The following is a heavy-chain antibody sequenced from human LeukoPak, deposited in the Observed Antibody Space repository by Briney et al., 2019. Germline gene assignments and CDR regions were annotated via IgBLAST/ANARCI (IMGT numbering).Heavy chain of an antibody. CDR3: ARGGYISSWYWVY. CDR1: GFSFSDYW. Sequence: GRSLRLSCAASGFSFSDYWMTWVRQAPGKALEWVANINRDGSEKYYVDSVKGRFTISRDSPKNSLYLQMNNLRAEDTATYYCARGGYISSWYWVYWGQGTLVTVSS. V-gene: IGHV3-7*03. J-gene: IGHJ4*02. CDR2: INRDGSEK. D-gene: IGHD6-13*01.